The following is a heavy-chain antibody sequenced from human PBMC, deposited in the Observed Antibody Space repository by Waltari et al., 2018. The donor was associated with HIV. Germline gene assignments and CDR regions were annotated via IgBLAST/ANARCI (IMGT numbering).Heavy chain of an antibody. CDR1: GDSVSSGSYY. CDR3: ARIVASAGLRFDR. Sequence: QVQLQESGPGLVKPSETLSLNCSVSGDSVSSGSYYWSWMRQPPGKGLEWIGNIDYTGRANYNPSLKTRVTISVDTSKNHFSLKLTSVTAGDTAIYYCARIVASAGLRFDRWGQGSLVTVSS. CDR2: IDYTGRA. D-gene: IGHD2-21*01. J-gene: IGHJ5*02. V-gene: IGHV4-61*03.